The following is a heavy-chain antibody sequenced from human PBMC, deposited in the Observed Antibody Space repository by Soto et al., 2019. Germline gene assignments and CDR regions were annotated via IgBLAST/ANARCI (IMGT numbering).Heavy chain of an antibody. CDR1: GGSISSGGYY. Sequence: QVQLQESGPGLVKPSQTLSLTCTVSGGSISSGGYYWSWIRQHPGKGLEWIGYIYYSGSTYYNPSLKSRVTLSVDTSKNQFSLKLSSVTAADTAVYYCAREIAAAGGLDWFDPWGQGTLVTVSS. J-gene: IGHJ5*02. CDR2: IYYSGST. V-gene: IGHV4-31*03. CDR3: AREIAAAGGLDWFDP. D-gene: IGHD6-13*01.